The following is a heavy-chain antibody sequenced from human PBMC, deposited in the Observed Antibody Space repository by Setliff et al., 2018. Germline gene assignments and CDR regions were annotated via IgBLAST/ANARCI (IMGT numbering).Heavy chain of an antibody. CDR2: ISHSGST. Sequence: PSETLSLTCTVSGYSISSGHYWGWIRQPPGKGLEWIGSISHSGSTYYNPSLRSRVTISLDTSKNQFSPKLTSVTVADTAVYYCARVGYYDSSGYSFAFDIWGQGTMVTVSS. CDR3: ARVGYYDSSGYSFAFDI. D-gene: IGHD3-22*01. CDR1: GYSISSGHY. J-gene: IGHJ3*02. V-gene: IGHV4-38-2*02.